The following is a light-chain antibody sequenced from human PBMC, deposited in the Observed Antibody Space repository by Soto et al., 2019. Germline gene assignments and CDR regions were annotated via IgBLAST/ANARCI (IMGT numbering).Light chain of an antibody. CDR1: SSNIGNNY. V-gene: IGLV1-51*01. CDR3: GTWDTSLSAVV. CDR2: DNN. J-gene: IGLJ2*01. Sequence: QSVLTQPPSVSAAPGQTVTISCSGSSSNIGNNYVSWYQHLPVKAPKLLIYDNNERPSGIPDRFSGSKSGTSATLGITGLQTGDEADYYCGTWDTSLSAVVFGGGTKLTVL.